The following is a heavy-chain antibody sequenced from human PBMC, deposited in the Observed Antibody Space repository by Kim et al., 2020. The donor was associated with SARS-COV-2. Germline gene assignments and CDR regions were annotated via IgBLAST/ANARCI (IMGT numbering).Heavy chain of an antibody. D-gene: IGHD3-22*01. CDR1: GFTFSSYA. CDR2: ISGSGGST. V-gene: IGHV3-23*01. CDR3: AKDGGGIYYDSSGYGGDYYYGMDV. J-gene: IGHJ6*02. Sequence: GGSLRLSCAASGFTFSSYAMSWVRQAPGKGLEWVSAISGSGGSTYYADSVKGRFTISRDNSKNTLYLQMNSLRAEDTAVYYCAKDGGGIYYDSSGYGGDYYYGMDVWGQGTTVTVSS.